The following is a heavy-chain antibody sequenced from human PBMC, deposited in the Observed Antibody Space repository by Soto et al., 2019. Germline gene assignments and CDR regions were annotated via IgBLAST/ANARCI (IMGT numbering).Heavy chain of an antibody. Sequence: EVQLVESGGGVIQPGGSLRLSCAASGLYVGSSYMSWVRQAPGKGLEWISYISGGGETYYSNSVKGRFTISKDNSKNTLFLQTHSVRAEDTAVYYCARDGDGGWGNWGRGVQVTVTS. V-gene: IGHV3-53*01. CDR3: ARDGDGGWGN. J-gene: IGHJ4*02. CDR2: ISGGGET. CDR1: GLYVGSSY. D-gene: IGHD7-27*01.